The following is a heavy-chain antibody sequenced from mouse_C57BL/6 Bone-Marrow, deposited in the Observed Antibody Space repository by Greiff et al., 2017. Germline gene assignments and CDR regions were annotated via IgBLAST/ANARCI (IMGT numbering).Heavy chain of an antibody. CDR3: AREGIYYDYGY. J-gene: IGHJ2*01. CDR2: IYPGDGDT. Sequence: QVQLQQSGPELVKPGASVKISCKASGYAFSSSWMNWVKQRPGKGLEWIGRIYPGDGDTNYNGKCKGKATLTADKSSSTAYMQLSSLTSEDSAVYCCAREGIYYDYGYWGQGTTLTVSS. D-gene: IGHD2-4*01. V-gene: IGHV1-82*01. CDR1: GYAFSSSW.